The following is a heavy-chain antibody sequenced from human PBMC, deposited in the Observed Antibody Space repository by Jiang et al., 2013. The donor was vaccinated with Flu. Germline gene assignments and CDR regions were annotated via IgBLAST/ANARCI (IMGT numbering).Heavy chain of an antibody. V-gene: IGHV1-2*02. CDR1: YTFTGYY. CDR2: INPNSGGT. Sequence: YTFTGYYMHWVRQAPGQGLEWMGWINPNSGGTNYAQKFQGRVTITRDTSASTAYMELSSLRSEDTAVYYCARVDILTGYYFDYWGQGTLVTVSS. CDR3: ARVDILTGYYFDY. J-gene: IGHJ4*02. D-gene: IGHD3-9*01.